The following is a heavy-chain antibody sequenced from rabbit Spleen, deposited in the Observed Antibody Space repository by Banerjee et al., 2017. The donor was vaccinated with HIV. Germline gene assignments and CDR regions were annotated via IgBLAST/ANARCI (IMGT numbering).Heavy chain of an antibody. D-gene: IGHD4-1*01. J-gene: IGHJ4*01. CDR3: VREVAVKFNL. Sequence: QEQLVESGGGLVKPGGTLTLTCKAYGFTISSSYWICWVRQAPGKGLEWIGYIDPVFGITNYANSVKGRFTISRDNSQNTLYLQLNSLTAADTATYFCVREVAVKFNLWGQGTLVTVS. CDR2: IDPVFGIT. CDR1: GFTISSSYW. V-gene: IGHV1S45*01.